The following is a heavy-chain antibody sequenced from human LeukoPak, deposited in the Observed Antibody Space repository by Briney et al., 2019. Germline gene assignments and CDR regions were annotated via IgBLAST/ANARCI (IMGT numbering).Heavy chain of an antibody. CDR3: ARDRGPAAPRTLCDY. CDR2: ISSSSSYI. J-gene: IGHJ4*02. V-gene: IGHV3-21*01. Sequence: PGGSLRLSCAASGFTFSSYSMNWVRQAPGKGLEWVSSISSSSSYIYYADSVKGRFTISRDNAKNSLYLQMNSLRAEDTAVYYCARDRGPAAPRTLCDYWGQGTLVTVSS. D-gene: IGHD2-2*01. CDR1: GFTFSSYS.